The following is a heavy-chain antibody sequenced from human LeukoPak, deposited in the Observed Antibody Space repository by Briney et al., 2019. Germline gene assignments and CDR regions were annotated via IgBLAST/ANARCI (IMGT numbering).Heavy chain of an antibody. D-gene: IGHD3-22*01. CDR3: AKSRSEYYDNSGPFDY. Sequence: GGSLRLSCAASGFTFSSYAMSWVRQAPGKGLEWVSAISGSGGSTYYADSVKGRFTISRDNSKNTLYLQMNSLRAEDTAVYYCAKSRSEYYDNSGPFDYWGQGTLVTVSS. CDR2: ISGSGGST. V-gene: IGHV3-23*01. CDR1: GFTFSSYA. J-gene: IGHJ4*02.